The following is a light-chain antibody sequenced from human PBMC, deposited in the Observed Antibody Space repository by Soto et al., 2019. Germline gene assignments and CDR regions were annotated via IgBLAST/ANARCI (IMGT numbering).Light chain of an antibody. Sequence: QAVVTQPPSVSGTPGQTVTISCSGSTSNIGTNSVNWFQHLLGTAPKLLIYTNNQRPSGVPDRFSGSRSGTSASLAISGLQSEDEADYYCATWDDSVYVFGSGTKVTVL. CDR3: ATWDDSVYV. CDR1: TSNIGTNS. V-gene: IGLV1-44*01. CDR2: TNN. J-gene: IGLJ1*01.